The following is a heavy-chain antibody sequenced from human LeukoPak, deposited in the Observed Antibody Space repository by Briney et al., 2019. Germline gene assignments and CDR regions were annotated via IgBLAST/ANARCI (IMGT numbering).Heavy chain of an antibody. V-gene: IGHV5-51*01. J-gene: IGHJ5*02. Sequence: GESLKISCKGSGYSFTSYWIGWVRQMPGKGLEWMVIIYPGDSDTRYSPSFQGQVTISADKSISTAYLQWSSLKASDAAMYYCARGLSSISNWFDPWGQGTLVTVSS. CDR1: GYSFTSYW. CDR2: IYPGDSDT. D-gene: IGHD3-16*02. CDR3: ARGLSSISNWFDP.